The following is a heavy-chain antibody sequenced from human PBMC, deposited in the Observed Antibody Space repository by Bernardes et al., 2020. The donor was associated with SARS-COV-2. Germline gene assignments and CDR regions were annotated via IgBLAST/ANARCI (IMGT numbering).Heavy chain of an antibody. J-gene: IGHJ4*02. CDR3: GRGGGSYYLDY. CDR1: GFTFSSYG. D-gene: IGHD1-26*01. V-gene: IGHV1-18*04. Sequence: ASVKVSCKASGFTFSSYGITWVRQAPGQGLEWMGWISGFNGDTKLAQKFQGRVTMTTDTSASTAYMEVRGLRSDDTALYRCGRGGGSYYLDYWGQGTLVTVSS. CDR2: ISGFNGDT.